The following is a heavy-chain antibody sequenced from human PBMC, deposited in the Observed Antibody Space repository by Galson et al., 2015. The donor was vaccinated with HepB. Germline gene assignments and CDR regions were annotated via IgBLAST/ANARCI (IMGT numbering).Heavy chain of an antibody. CDR1: GDSVSSNSAA. CDR2: TYYRSKWYN. V-gene: IGHV6-1*01. Sequence: CAISGDSVSSNSAAWNWIRQSPSRGLEWLGRTYYRSKWYNDYAVSVKSRITINPDTSKNQFSLQLNSVTPEDTAVYYCAREDIVVVPAALMETAIAAAGTFDAFDIWGQGTMVTVSS. J-gene: IGHJ3*02. D-gene: IGHD2-2*01. CDR3: AREDIVVVPAALMETAIAAAGTFDAFDI.